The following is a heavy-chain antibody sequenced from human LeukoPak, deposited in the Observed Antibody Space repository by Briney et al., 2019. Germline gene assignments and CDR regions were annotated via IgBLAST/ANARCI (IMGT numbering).Heavy chain of an antibody. Sequence: WGSLRLSCAASGFTFISYWMSWVRQAPGKGLEWVANIKQDGSEKYYVDAVKGRFTISRDNAKNSLYLQMNSVRAEDTAVYYCAREQWGYFDYWGQGTLVTVSS. CDR2: IKQDGSEK. V-gene: IGHV3-7*03. CDR1: GFTFISYW. J-gene: IGHJ4*02. D-gene: IGHD2-15*01. CDR3: AREQWGYFDY.